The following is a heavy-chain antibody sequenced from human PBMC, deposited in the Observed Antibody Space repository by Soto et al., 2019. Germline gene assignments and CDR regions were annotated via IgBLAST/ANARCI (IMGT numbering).Heavy chain of an antibody. CDR2: IYYSGST. Sequence: QVQLQESGPGLVKPSQTLSLTCTVSGGSISSGGYYWSWIRQHPGEGLEWIGYIYYSGSTYYNPSLNSRFTISVDPSKNQFSLKVNSVTAADTAVYYCAGDSSGGGNYYCGLDVWGQGTTVTVSS. CDR1: GGSISSGGYY. J-gene: IGHJ6*02. D-gene: IGHD3-10*01. V-gene: IGHV4-31*03. CDR3: AGDSSGGGNYYCGLDV.